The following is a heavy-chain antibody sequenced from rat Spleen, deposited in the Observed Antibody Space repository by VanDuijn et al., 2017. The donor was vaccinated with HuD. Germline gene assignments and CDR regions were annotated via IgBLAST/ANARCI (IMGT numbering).Heavy chain of an antibody. D-gene: IGHD1-12*02. V-gene: IGHV2-47*01. CDR3: ASPRSRCYYDGTYYSPFDH. CDR2: IWSNGGT. Sequence: QVQLKESGPGLVQPSQTLSLTCTVSGLSLTTNSVSWIRQPPGKGLEWMGVIWSNGGTDYNSAIKSRVSIGRDTSKSQVFLKINSLQTEDTAMYFCASPRSRCYYDGTYYSPFDHWGQGVMVTVSS. J-gene: IGHJ2*01. CDR1: GLSLTTNS.